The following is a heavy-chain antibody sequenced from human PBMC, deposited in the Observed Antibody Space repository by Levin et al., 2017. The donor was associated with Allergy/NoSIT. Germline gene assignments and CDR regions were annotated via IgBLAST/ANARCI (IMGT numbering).Heavy chain of an antibody. D-gene: IGHD5-12*01. J-gene: IGHJ4*02. CDR1: GYTFTGYY. Sequence: ASVKVSCKASGYTFTGYYMHWVRQAPGQGLEWMGWINPNSGGTNYAQKFQGRVTMTRDTSISTAYMELSRLRSDDTAVYYCARAIRFRGYSGYDRFDYSGQGTLVTVSS. V-gene: IGHV1-2*02. CDR2: INPNSGGT. CDR3: ARAIRFRGYSGYDRFDY.